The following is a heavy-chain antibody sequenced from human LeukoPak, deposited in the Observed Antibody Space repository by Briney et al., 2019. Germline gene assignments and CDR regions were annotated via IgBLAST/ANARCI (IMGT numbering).Heavy chain of an antibody. CDR3: ALVVTYYYDSSGKFDY. J-gene: IGHJ4*02. V-gene: IGHV2-5*01. CDR2: IYWNDDK. CDR1: GFSLSTSGVG. D-gene: IGHD3-22*01. Sequence: SGPTLVKPTQTLTLTCTFSGFSLSTSGVGVGWIRQPPGKALEWLALIYWNDDKRYSPSLKSRLTITKATSKNQVVLTMTNMDPVDTATYYCALVVTYYYDSSGKFDYWGQGTLVTVSS.